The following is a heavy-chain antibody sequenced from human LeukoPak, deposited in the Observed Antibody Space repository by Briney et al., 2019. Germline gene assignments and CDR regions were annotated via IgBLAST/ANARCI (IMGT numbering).Heavy chain of an antibody. J-gene: IGHJ6*03. CDR1: GGSIRSYD. Sequence: PSETLSLTCAVPGGSIRSYDWSWIRQPPGKGLEWMGYIYYSGSNNYNPSLKSRVTISVDTSKNQFSLKLSSVTAADTAVYYCARANDYYYYYMDVWGKGTTVTVSS. V-gene: IGHV4-59*01. CDR3: ARANDYYYYYMDV. CDR2: IYYSGSN.